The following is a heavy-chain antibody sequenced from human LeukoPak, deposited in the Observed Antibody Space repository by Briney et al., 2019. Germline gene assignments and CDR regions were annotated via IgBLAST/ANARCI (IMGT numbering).Heavy chain of an antibody. CDR3: ATGSTHYDFWSGYYFDY. J-gene: IGHJ4*02. CDR2: INPNSGGT. D-gene: IGHD3-3*01. CDR1: GYTFTGYY. Sequence: ASVKVSCKASGYTFTGYYMHWVRQAPGQGLEWMGRINPNSGGTNYAQKFQGRVTMTRDTSISTAYMELSSLRSEDTAVYYCATGSTHYDFWSGYYFDYWGQGTLVTVSS. V-gene: IGHV1-2*06.